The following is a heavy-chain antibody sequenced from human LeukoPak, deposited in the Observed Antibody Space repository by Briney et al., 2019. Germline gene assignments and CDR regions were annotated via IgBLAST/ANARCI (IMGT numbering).Heavy chain of an antibody. CDR3: ARDPVSSGWSGGDAFDI. D-gene: IGHD6-19*01. CDR2: INHSGST. V-gene: IGHV4-34*01. CDR1: GGSFSGYY. Sequence: SETLSLTCAVYGGSFSGYYWSWIRQPPGKGLEWIGEINHSGSTNYNPSLKSRVTISVDTSKNQFSLKLSSVTAADTAVYYCARDPVSSGWSGGDAFDIWGQVTMVTVSS. J-gene: IGHJ3*02.